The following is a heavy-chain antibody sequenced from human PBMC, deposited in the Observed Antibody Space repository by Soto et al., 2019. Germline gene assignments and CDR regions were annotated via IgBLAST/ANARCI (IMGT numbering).Heavy chain of an antibody. V-gene: IGHV4-59*01. J-gene: IGHJ5*02. CDR2: VYSTEIT. Sequence: SGTLSLTCTVSGDSISSYFWSWIRQPPGKGLEWIGYVYSTEITNYNPSLKSRVAMSIDTSKNQFSLKVRSVTAADTAVYYCARGSEAWFDPWGQGTLVTVSS. CDR1: GDSISSYF. CDR3: ARGSEAWFDP.